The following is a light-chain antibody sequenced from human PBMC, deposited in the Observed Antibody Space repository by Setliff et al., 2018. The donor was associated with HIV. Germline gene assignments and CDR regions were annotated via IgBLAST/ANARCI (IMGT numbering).Light chain of an antibody. CDR2: SNN. J-gene: IGLJ1*01. CDR3: AVWDDILNAFFV. V-gene: IGLV1-44*01. CDR1: SSNIGSNT. Sequence: QSVLTQPPSASGTPGQRVTISCSGSSSNIGSNTVNWYKQLPGTAPKLLMYSNNQRPSGVPDRFSGSKSGTSASLAISGLQSEDEADYYCAVWDDILNAFFVFGTGTKGTV.